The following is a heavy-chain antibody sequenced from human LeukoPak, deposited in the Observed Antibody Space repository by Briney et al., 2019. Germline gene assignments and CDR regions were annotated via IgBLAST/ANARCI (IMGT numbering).Heavy chain of an antibody. V-gene: IGHV4-4*07. CDR2: IYSSGST. CDR1: GGPISSYY. J-gene: IGHJ5*02. CDR3: ARPNYDFSFDP. D-gene: IGHD3-3*01. Sequence: SETLSLTCTVSGGPISSYYWSWIRQPAGKGLEWIGRIYSSGSTNYSPSLKSRVTMSVDTSKNQFSLKLSSVTAADTAVYYCARPNYDFSFDPWGQGTLVTVSS.